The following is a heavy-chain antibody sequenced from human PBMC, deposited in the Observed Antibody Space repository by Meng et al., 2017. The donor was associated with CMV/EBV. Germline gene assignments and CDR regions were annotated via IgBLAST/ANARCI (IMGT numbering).Heavy chain of an antibody. D-gene: IGHD6-6*01. CDR3: AREGLWSSSSYYYGMDV. V-gene: IGHV3-74*01. J-gene: IGHJ6*02. CDR2: INSDGSST. Sequence: GESLKISCAASGFTFSSYWMHWVRQAPGKGLVWVSRINSDGSSTSYADSVKGRFTISRDNAKNTLYLQMNSLRAEDTAVYYCAREGLWSSSSYYYGMDVWGQGTTVTAP. CDR1: GFTFSSYW.